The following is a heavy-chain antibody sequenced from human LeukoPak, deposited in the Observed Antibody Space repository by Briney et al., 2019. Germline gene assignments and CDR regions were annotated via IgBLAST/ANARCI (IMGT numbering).Heavy chain of an antibody. V-gene: IGHV4-34*01. J-gene: IGHJ4*02. Sequence: SETLSLTCAVYGGSFSGYYWSWFRQPPAKGLEWIGEINHSGSTNYNPSLKSRVTISIDTSKNQFSLKLSSVTAADTAVYYCARDRSLGIIDYWGQGTLVTVSS. CDR2: INHSGST. CDR3: ARDRSLGIIDY. CDR1: GGSFSGYY. D-gene: IGHD3-16*01.